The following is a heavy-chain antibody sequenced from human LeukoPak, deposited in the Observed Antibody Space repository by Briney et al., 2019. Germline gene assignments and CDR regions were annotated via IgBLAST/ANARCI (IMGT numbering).Heavy chain of an antibody. D-gene: IGHD5-18*01. CDR3: ARDVSSGYTYGFIDY. J-gene: IGHJ4*02. Sequence: MTGGSLRLSCAASGFTFSSYSMHWVRQAPGKGLEWVSSISSSSYIYYADSVKGRSTISRDHAKNSLSLQMNSLRAEDTAVYYCARDVSSGYTYGFIDYWGLGTLVTVSS. V-gene: IGHV3-21*01. CDR2: ISSSSYI. CDR1: GFTFSSYS.